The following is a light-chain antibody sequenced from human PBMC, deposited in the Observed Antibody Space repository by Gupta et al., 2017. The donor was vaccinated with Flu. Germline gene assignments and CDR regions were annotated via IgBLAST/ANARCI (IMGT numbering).Light chain of an antibody. Sequence: YLLTQPQSLSESPGKTVTITCVRSSGYIGSDFVQWYQQRPGRPLTTVVYEDDQRPPGVSARFSGSIDSSSNTASRTIYGLMLEDGADYSCQSLHTISVWVFGGGTRLTVL. CDR1: SGYIGSDF. CDR2: EDD. CDR3: QSLHTISVWV. V-gene: IGLV6-57*01. J-gene: IGLJ3*02.